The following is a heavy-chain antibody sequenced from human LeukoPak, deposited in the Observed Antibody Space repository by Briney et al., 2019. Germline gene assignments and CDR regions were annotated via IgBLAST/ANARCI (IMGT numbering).Heavy chain of an antibody. D-gene: IGHD3-22*01. CDR2: IYYSGT. CDR1: GGSISSYY. J-gene: IGHJ4*02. V-gene: IGHV4-59*01. CDR3: AREVRQSGFFEY. Sequence: SETLSLTCTVSGGSISSYYWSWIRQAPGKGLEWIGFIYYSGTDYTPSLKSRVTISVDTSKSQFSLKLNSVTAADPAVYYCAREVRQSGFFEYWGQGTLVTVSS.